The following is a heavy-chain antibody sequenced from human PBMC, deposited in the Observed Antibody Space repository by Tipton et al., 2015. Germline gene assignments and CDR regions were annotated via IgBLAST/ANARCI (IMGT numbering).Heavy chain of an antibody. CDR3: ARAPGSGWVGT. J-gene: IGHJ5*02. V-gene: IGHV3-48*03. D-gene: IGHD6-19*01. CDR1: GFTFGTYE. Sequence: SLRLSCAASGFTFGTYEMNWVRQAPGKGLEWISYISSSGSTQYYADSVKGRFTISRSNAKNSLNLQMNSLRAEDTAVYYCARAPGSGWVGTWGQGTLVTVSS. CDR2: ISSSGSTQ.